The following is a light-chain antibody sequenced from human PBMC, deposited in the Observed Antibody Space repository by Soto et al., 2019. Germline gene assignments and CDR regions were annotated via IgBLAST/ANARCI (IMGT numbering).Light chain of an antibody. J-gene: IGKJ2*01. Sequence: DIPMTQSPSTLSASVGDRVTITCRASQSISSWLAWYQQKPGKAPKLLIYKASSLERGVPSRFSGSGSGTEFTLTISSLQPDDVATYYCQQYKSYPYTFGQGTKLEIK. CDR2: KAS. CDR1: QSISSW. CDR3: QQYKSYPYT. V-gene: IGKV1-5*03.